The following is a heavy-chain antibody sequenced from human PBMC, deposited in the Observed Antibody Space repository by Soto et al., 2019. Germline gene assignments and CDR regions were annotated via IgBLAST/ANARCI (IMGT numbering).Heavy chain of an antibody. Sequence: EVQLLDSGGGLVQPGGSLRLSCDASGFTFRNYAMNWVRQAPGKGLDWVSAICGSGGSTYYADSVKGRFTISRDNSKNTLYLQMSSIRPEDTAVYYCAKGPLVIGSDLDYWGQGTLFTVSS. J-gene: IGHJ4*02. CDR3: AKGPLVIGSDLDY. CDR1: GFTFRNYA. D-gene: IGHD3-9*01. CDR2: ICGSGGST. V-gene: IGHV3-23*01.